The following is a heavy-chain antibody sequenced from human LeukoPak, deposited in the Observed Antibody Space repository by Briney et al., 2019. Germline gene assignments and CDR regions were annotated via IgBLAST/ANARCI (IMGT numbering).Heavy chain of an antibody. CDR1: GFTFRDYA. CDR2: ISYDGSNK. J-gene: IGHJ6*02. V-gene: IGHV3-30-3*01. Sequence: PGGSLRLSCSTSGFTFRDYAMTWVRQAPGKGLEWVAVISYDGSNKYYADSVKGRFTISRDNSKNTLYLQMNSLRAEDTAVYYCARDHRDYGSGSYYYYYGMDVWGHGTTVTVSS. D-gene: IGHD3-10*01. CDR3: ARDHRDYGSGSYYYYYGMDV.